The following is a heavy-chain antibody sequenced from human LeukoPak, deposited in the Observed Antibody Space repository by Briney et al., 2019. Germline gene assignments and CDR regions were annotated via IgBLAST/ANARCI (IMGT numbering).Heavy chain of an antibody. J-gene: IGHJ4*02. CDR1: GFTVSSNY. D-gene: IGHD6-6*01. Sequence: GGSLRLSCAASGFTVSSNYMSWVRQAPGKGLEWVSVIYSGGSTYYADSVKGRFTISRDNSKNTLYLQMNSLRAEDTAVYYCARVPLSSSSYYFDYWGQGTLVTVSS. CDR2: IYSGGST. CDR3: ARVPLSSSSYYFDY. V-gene: IGHV3-66*01.